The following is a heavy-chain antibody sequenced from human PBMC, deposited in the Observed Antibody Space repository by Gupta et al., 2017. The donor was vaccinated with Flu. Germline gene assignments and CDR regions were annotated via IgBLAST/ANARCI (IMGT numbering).Heavy chain of an antibody. CDR2: ISASGGTT. J-gene: IGHJ6*02. CDR1: GFSFSKFN. D-gene: IGHD5-12*01. Sequence: EVQLFESGGGLVKPGGSLRLSCAASGFSFSKFNVNWVRQAPGKGLEWVAGISASGGTTNYAGSVAGRFIISRDNSKNTMDLQMNSLRAEDTAIYYCAKRGGSFSFYGLDAWGQGTTVTVSS. V-gene: IGHV3-23*01. CDR3: AKRGGSFSFYGLDA.